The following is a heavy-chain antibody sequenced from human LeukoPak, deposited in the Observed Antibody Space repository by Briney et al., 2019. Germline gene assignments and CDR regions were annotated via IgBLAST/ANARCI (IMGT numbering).Heavy chain of an antibody. CDR2: ISGNGRVM. D-gene: IGHD3-3*01. Sequence: GGSLRLSCAASGFTFSSYSMNWVRQPPGKGPEWVSYISGNGRVMYYADSVKGRFTISRDNAKNSLYLQMNSLRAEDTAVYYCARVRFLEWLLRLHAFDIWGQGTMVTVSS. J-gene: IGHJ3*02. CDR1: GFTFSSYS. V-gene: IGHV3-48*01. CDR3: ARVRFLEWLLRLHAFDI.